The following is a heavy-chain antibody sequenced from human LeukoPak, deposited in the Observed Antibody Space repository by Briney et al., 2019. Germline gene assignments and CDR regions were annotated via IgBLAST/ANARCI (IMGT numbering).Heavy chain of an antibody. CDR3: ARDRKIAAAGTWEYFQH. Sequence: GGSLRLSCAVSGFTFSSYWMNWVRQAPGKGLEWVASIKQDGGEKSYVDSVKGRFTISRDNAKNSLYLQMNSLRAEDTAVYYCARDRKIAAAGTWEYFQHWGQGTLVTVSS. CDR2: IKQDGGEK. CDR1: GFTFSSYW. J-gene: IGHJ1*01. D-gene: IGHD6-13*01. V-gene: IGHV3-7*01.